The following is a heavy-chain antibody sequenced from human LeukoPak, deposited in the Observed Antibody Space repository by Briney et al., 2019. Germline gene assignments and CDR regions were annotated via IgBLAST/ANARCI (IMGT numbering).Heavy chain of an antibody. CDR2: SSYSGST. Sequence: SETLSLTCTVSGGSISSSSYSWRWIRQPPGKGLEYIGSSSYSGSTYYNPSLKSRVTISVDTSTNQFSLNLNSVTAADTAVYYCSTTIRGWYGVGDYWGQGVLVTVSS. D-gene: IGHD6-19*01. V-gene: IGHV4-39*01. CDR1: GGSISSSSYS. CDR3: STTIRGWYGVGDY. J-gene: IGHJ4*02.